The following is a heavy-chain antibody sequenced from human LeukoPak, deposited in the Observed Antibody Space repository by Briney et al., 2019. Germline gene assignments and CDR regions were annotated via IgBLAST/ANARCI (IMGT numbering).Heavy chain of an antibody. Sequence: PSETLSLTCAVSGYSISSGYYWGWIRQPPGKGLEWIGSIYHSGSTYYNPSLKSRVTISVDTSKNQFSLKLSSVTAADTAVYYCARDLTPPRYRSSTSCYDAFDIWGQGTMVTVSS. CDR1: GYSISSGYY. D-gene: IGHD2-2*01. J-gene: IGHJ3*02. V-gene: IGHV4-38-2*02. CDR2: IYHSGST. CDR3: ARDLTPPRYRSSTSCYDAFDI.